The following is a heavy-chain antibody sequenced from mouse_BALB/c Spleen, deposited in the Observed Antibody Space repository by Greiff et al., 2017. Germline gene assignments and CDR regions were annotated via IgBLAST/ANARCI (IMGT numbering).Heavy chain of an antibody. CDR1: GFTFSSYY. J-gene: IGHJ4*01. V-gene: IGHV5-6-2*01. CDR2: INSNGGST. CDR3: ARRQLGLFYAMDY. Sequence: EVQGVESGGGLVKLGGSLKLSCAASGFTFSSYYMSWVRQTPEKRLELVAAINSNGGSTYYPDTVKGRFTISRDNAKNTLYLQMSSLKSEDTALYYCARRQLGLFYAMDYWGQGTSVTVSS. D-gene: IGHD3-2*01.